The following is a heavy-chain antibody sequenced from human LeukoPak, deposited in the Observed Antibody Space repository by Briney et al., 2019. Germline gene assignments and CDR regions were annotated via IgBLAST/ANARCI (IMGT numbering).Heavy chain of an antibody. Sequence: GGSLILSCAASGFTFTSYDMEWVRQAPGKGLEWVSYISSSSSTIYYADSVKGRFTISRDNAKNSLFLQMNSLRAEDTAVYYCARADVTSGYYEVGVIDYWGQGTLVTVSS. CDR2: ISSSSSTI. CDR1: GFTFTSYD. V-gene: IGHV3-48*04. D-gene: IGHD3-22*01. J-gene: IGHJ4*02. CDR3: ARADVTSGYYEVGVIDY.